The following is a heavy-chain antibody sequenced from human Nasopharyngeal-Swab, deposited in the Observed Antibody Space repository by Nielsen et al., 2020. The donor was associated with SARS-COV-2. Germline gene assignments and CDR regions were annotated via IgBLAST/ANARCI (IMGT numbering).Heavy chain of an antibody. CDR1: GFTFSHYA. CDR3: ATSKRGADV. CDR2: IWYDGSNK. D-gene: IGHD1-26*01. V-gene: IGHV3-33*08. Sequence: GESLKISCATSGFTFSHYAIHWVRQAPGKGLEWVAVIWYDGSNKYYADSVKGRFTISRDNSKDTLYLQMNSLRAEDTAVYYCATSKRGADVWGKGTTVTVSS. J-gene: IGHJ6*04.